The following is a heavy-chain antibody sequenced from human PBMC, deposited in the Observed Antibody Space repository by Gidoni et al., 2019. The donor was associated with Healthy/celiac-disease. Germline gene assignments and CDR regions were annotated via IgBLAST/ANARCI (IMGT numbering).Heavy chain of an antibody. J-gene: IGHJ4*02. CDR1: GGSFSGYY. V-gene: IGHV4-34*01. D-gene: IGHD2-15*01. Sequence: QVQLQQWGAGLLKPSETLSLTCAVYGGSFSGYYWSWIRQPPGKGLEWIGEINHSGSTNYNPSLKRRVTISVDTSKNQFSLKLSSVTAADTAVYYCARGSLLGYCSGGSCYRGPFGYWGQGTLVTVSS. CDR3: ARGSLLGYCSGGSCYRGPFGY. CDR2: INHSGST.